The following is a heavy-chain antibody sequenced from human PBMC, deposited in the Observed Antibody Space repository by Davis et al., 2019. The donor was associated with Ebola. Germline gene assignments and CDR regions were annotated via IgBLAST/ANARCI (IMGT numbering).Heavy chain of an antibody. CDR3: AREIGGYCSGGSCYDFGYFDL. D-gene: IGHD2-15*01. V-gene: IGHV3-7*01. CDR1: GFTFSSYW. CDR2: IKQDGSEK. J-gene: IGHJ2*01. Sequence: PGGSLRLSCAASGFTFSSYWMSWVRQAPGKGLEWVANIKQDGSEKYYVDSVKGRFTISRDNAKNSLYLQMNSLRAEDTAVYYCAREIGGYCSGGSCYDFGYFDLWGRGTLVTVSS.